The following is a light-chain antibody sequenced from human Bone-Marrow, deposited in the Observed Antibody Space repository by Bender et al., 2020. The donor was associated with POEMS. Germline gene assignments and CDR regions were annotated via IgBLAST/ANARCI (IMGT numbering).Light chain of an antibody. CDR1: SSDVGGYNS. CDR2: EVS. CDR3: CSYVGIRRV. V-gene: IGLV2-8*01. J-gene: IGLJ2*01. Sequence: QSALTQPPSASGSPGQSVTISCTGSSSDVGGYNSVSWYQQHPGKVPKLMIYEVSKRPSGVPDRFSGSKSGNTASLTISGVQGEDEADYYCCSYVGIRRVFGGGTKLTVL.